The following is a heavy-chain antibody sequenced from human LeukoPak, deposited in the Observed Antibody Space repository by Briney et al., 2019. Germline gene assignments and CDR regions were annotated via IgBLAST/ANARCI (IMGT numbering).Heavy chain of an antibody. CDR1: GGSISSSSYY. CDR2: IYYSGST. CDR3: ARSGLGIAARHTIDY. J-gene: IGHJ4*02. D-gene: IGHD6-6*01. Sequence: SETLSLTCTVSGGSISSSSYYGGWIRQPPGKGLEWIGSIYYSGSTYYNPSLKSRVTISVDTSKNQFSLKLSSVTAADTAVYYCARSGLGIAARHTIDYWGQGTLVTVSS. V-gene: IGHV4-39*01.